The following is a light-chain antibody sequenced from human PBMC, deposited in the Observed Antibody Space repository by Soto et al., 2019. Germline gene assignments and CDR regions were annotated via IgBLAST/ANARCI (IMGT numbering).Light chain of an antibody. Sequence: QSALTQPPSASGSPGQSVTISCTGTSSDVGGYLYVSWYQQHPGKAPKLMIFEVTKRPSGVPDRFSGSKSGNTASLTVSGLQAEDEAKYYCSSYAGSNTVLFGGGTKLTVL. CDR2: EVT. CDR3: SSYAGSNTVL. CDR1: SSDVGGYLY. J-gene: IGLJ2*01. V-gene: IGLV2-8*01.